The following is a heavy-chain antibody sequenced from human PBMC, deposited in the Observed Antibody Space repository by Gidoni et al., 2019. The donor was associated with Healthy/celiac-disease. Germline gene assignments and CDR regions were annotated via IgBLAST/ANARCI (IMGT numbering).Heavy chain of an antibody. Sequence: QVQLVESGGGVVQPGRSLRLSCAASGFTFSRYGMHWVRQAPGKGLEWVAVISYDGSNKYYADSVKGRFTISRDNSKNTLYLQMNSLRAEDTAVYYCAKDRRNTADIWGQGTMVTVSS. V-gene: IGHV3-30*18. CDR3: AKDRRNTADI. J-gene: IGHJ3*02. CDR2: ISYDGSNK. D-gene: IGHD5-18*01. CDR1: GFTFSRYG.